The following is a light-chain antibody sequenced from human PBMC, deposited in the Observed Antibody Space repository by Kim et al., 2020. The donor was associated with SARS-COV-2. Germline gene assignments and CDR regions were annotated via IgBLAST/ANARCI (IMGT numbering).Light chain of an antibody. J-gene: IGLJ3*02. CDR3: SAWDSSLSAWV. Sequence: LTQPPSVSKGLRQTATLTCTGNSNNVGNEGAAWLQHHQGHPPKLLSYRNNNRPSGISERLSASRSENTASLTITGLQPEDEADYYCSAWDSSLSAWVFGGGTQLTVL. CDR2: RNN. CDR1: SNNVGNEG. V-gene: IGLV10-54*01.